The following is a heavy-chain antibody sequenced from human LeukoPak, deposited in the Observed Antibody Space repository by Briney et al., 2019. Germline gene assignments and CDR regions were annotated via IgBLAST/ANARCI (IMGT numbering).Heavy chain of an antibody. CDR2: ISGSGGST. Sequence: GGSLRLSCAASGFTFSGYAMSWVRQAPRKGLEWVTAISGSGGSTYYADSVKGRFTISRDNAKNSLYLQMNSLRAEDTAVYYCAREDIMTTVTTEDYWGQGTLVTVSS. D-gene: IGHD4-17*01. V-gene: IGHV3-23*01. J-gene: IGHJ4*02. CDR1: GFTFSGYA. CDR3: AREDIMTTVTTEDY.